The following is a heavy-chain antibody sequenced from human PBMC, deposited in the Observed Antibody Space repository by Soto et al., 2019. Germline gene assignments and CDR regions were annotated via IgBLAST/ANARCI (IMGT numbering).Heavy chain of an antibody. CDR2: ISGNGGST. Sequence: GGSLRLSCAASGFTFSSYAMNWVRQAPGKGLEWVSVISGNGGSTHHADSVKGRFTISRDNSKNTLYLQMNSLRAEDTASYYCAKDLLQYVIVASGYGYGMDVWGQGTTVTVSS. V-gene: IGHV3-23*01. CDR1: GFTFSSYA. D-gene: IGHD5-12*01. CDR3: AKDLLQYVIVASGYGYGMDV. J-gene: IGHJ6*02.